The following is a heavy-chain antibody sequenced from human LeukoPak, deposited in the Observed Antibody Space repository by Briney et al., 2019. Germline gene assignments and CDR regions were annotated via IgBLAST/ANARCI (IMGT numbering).Heavy chain of an antibody. CDR1: GFTFSSYA. J-gene: IGHJ4*02. Sequence: PGGSLRLSCAASGFTFSSYAMSWIRQAPGKGLEWVSAISGSGGSTYYADSVKGRFTISRDNSKNTLYLQMNSLRAEDTAVYYCAKDKEQLENYFDYWGQGTLVTVSS. CDR2: ISGSGGST. D-gene: IGHD6-6*01. V-gene: IGHV3-23*01. CDR3: AKDKEQLENYFDY.